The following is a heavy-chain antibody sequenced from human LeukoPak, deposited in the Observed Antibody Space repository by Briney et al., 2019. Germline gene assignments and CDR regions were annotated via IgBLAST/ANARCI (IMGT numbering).Heavy chain of an antibody. CDR1: GFSFSDYD. CDR3: GRAFPPLRTSSAGDL. CDR2: ISGRSSHI. Sequence: GGSLRLSCSASGFSFSDYDMNWVRQAPGKGLEWVSAISGRSSHIYYGESVKGRFTISRDDAKNSLYLQMDSLGVEDTAVYYCGRAFPPLRTSSAGDLWGQGTLVIVSS. D-gene: IGHD3-16*01. J-gene: IGHJ1*01. V-gene: IGHV3-21*01.